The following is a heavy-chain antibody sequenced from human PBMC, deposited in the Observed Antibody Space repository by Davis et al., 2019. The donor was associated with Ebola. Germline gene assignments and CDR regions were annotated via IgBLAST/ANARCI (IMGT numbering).Heavy chain of an antibody. CDR2: IYYSGST. Sequence: SETLSLTCTVSGGSISSSSYYWGWIRQPPGKGLEWIGSIYYSGSTYYNPSLKSRVTISVDTSKNQFSLKLSSVTAADTAVYYCARLRSPNWNSGWYGYFDYWGQGTLVTVSS. D-gene: IGHD6-19*01. V-gene: IGHV4-39*01. CDR3: ARLRSPNWNSGWYGYFDY. CDR1: GGSISSSSYY. J-gene: IGHJ4*02.